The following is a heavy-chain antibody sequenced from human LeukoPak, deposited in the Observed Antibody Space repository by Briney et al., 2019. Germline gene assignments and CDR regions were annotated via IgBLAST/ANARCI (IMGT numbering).Heavy chain of an antibody. J-gene: IGHJ4*02. D-gene: IGHD3-22*01. CDR2: INHSGST. CDR3: ARVTGYVIEDYFDY. Sequence: SETLSLTCAVYGGSFSGYYWSWIRQPPGKGLEWIGEINHSGSTNYSPSLKSRVTISVDTSKNQFSLKLGSVTAADTAVYYCARVTGYVIEDYFDYWGQGTLVTVSS. CDR1: GGSFSGYY. V-gene: IGHV4-34*01.